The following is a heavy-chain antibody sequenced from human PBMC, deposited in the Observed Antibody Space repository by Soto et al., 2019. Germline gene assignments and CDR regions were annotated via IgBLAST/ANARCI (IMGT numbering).Heavy chain of an antibody. J-gene: IGHJ6*02. CDR3: ARDHYYDSSGYYYVRSQGRGAMDV. V-gene: IGHV1-46*03. D-gene: IGHD3-22*01. Sequence: ASVKVSCKASGYTFTTYYIHWVRQAPGQGLEWMGIINPSGGSTSYAQKFQGRVTMTRDASTTTVYMDLSSLRSDGTAVYYCARDHYYDSSGYYYVRSQGRGAMDVWGQGTMVTVSS. CDR2: INPSGGST. CDR1: GYTFTTYY.